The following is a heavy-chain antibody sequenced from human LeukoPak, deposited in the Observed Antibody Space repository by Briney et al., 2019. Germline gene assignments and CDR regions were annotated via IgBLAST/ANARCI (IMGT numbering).Heavy chain of an antibody. Sequence: GGSLRLSCAAAAFTFNNYAMSWVRQAPGKGLEWVSAISSSGDITFYADSVKGRFTISRDNSRNSLYLQMNSLRAEDAAVYYCAKDRPNYYESNGHYYRLNGDYWGQGTLVTVSS. D-gene: IGHD3-22*01. V-gene: IGHV3-23*01. CDR1: AFTFNNYA. J-gene: IGHJ4*02. CDR3: AKDRPNYYESNGHYYRLNGDY. CDR2: ISSSGDIT.